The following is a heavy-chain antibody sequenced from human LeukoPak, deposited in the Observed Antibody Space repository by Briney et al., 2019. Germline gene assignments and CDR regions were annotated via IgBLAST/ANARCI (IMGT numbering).Heavy chain of an antibody. J-gene: IGHJ4*02. Sequence: GGSLRLSCAASGFTFSRFAMHWVRQAPGKGLEWVAVVSYDGSNEYYADSVKGRFTISRDNSRNTLYLQMSSLRAEDTAVYYCVKGVQYSGSYYTFDHWGQGTLVTVSS. V-gene: IGHV3-30*14. CDR3: VKGVQYSGSYYTFDH. CDR2: VSYDGSNE. D-gene: IGHD1-26*01. CDR1: GFTFSRFA.